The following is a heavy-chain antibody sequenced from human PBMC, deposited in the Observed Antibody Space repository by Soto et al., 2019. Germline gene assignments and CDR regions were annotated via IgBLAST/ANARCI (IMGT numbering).Heavy chain of an antibody. Sequence: GGSLRLSCAASRFTFSSYGMHWVRQAPGKGLEWVAVISYDGSNKYYADSVKGRFTISRDNSKNTLYLQMNSLRAEDTAVYYCAKDRGGELMDVWGKGTTVTVSS. V-gene: IGHV3-30*18. CDR3: AKDRGGELMDV. CDR2: ISYDGSNK. CDR1: RFTFSSYG. J-gene: IGHJ6*04. D-gene: IGHD2-21*01.